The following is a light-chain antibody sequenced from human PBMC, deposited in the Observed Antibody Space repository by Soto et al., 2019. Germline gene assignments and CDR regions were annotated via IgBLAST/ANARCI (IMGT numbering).Light chain of an antibody. V-gene: IGKV3-20*01. CDR3: QQYRSSPPYT. CDR2: GSS. J-gene: IGKJ2*01. CDR1: QSVSNNY. Sequence: EVVLTQSPGTLSLSPGERATLSCRASQSVSNNYFAWYQQKPGQAPRLLIFGSSDRATGIPDRFSGSGSGTDFTLTISRLEQEDFAVYYCQQYRSSPPYTFGQGTKLEIK.